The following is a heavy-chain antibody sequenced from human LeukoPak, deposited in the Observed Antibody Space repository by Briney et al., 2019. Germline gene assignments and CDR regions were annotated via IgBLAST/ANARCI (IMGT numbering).Heavy chain of an antibody. Sequence: HPGGSLRLSCAASGFTFSSYWMHWVRHAPGKGLVWVSRIYSDGSSTNSADSVGGRFTLSRDNAKNTLYLHKNSMRAENTTVYYCARARARAIFGVVSTPINYYYYYIDVWGKGKTVTVSS. CDR3: ARARARAIFGVVSTPINYYYYYIDV. D-gene: IGHD3-3*01. CDR2: IYSDGSST. J-gene: IGHJ6*03. CDR1: GFTFSSYW. V-gene: IGHV3-74*01.